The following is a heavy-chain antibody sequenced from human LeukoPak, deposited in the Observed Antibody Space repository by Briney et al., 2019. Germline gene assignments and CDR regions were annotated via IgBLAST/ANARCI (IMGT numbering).Heavy chain of an antibody. V-gene: IGHV4-34*01. CDR1: GGSFSGYY. CDR2: INHSGST. CDR3: ARRRITIFGVVINGWFDP. J-gene: IGHJ5*02. Sequence: NSSEALSLTCAVYGGSFSGYYWSWIRQPPGKGLEWIGEINHSGSTNYNPSLKSRVTISVDTSKNQFSLKLSSVTAADTAVYYCARRRITIFGVVINGWFDPWGQGTLVTVSS. D-gene: IGHD3-3*01.